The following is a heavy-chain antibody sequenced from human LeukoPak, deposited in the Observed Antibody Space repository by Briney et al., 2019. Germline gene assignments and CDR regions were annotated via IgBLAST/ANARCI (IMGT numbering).Heavy chain of an antibody. CDR3: ARDSPSDWVL. CDR1: GFTFSSYT. V-gene: IGHV3-21*01. Sequence: GGSLRLSCVASGFTFSSYTMNWVRQAPGKGLEWVPTLSYDINYIYYADSVKGRFTISRDNAKNSLYLQMNSLRAEDTAIYYCARDSPSDWVLWGQGTLVTVSS. J-gene: IGHJ4*02. CDR2: LSYDINYI. D-gene: IGHD2-21*01.